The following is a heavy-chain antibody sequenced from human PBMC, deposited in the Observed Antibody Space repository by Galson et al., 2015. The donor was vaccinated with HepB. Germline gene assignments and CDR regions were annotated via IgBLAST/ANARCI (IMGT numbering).Heavy chain of an antibody. V-gene: IGHV5-10-1*01. CDR3: ACQVVVAATWFDY. Sequence: QSGAEVKKPGESLRISCKGSGYSFTSYWISWVRQMPGKGLEWMGRIDPSGSYTNYSPSFQGHVTISADKSISTAYLQWSSLKASDTAMYYCACQVVVAATWFDYWGQGTLVTVSS. J-gene: IGHJ4*02. CDR2: IDPSGSYT. D-gene: IGHD2-15*01. CDR1: GYSFTSYW.